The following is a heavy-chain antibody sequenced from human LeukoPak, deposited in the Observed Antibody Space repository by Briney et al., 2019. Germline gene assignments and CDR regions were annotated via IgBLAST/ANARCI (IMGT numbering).Heavy chain of an antibody. CDR2: FDPEDGET. D-gene: IGHD3-10*01. CDR3: ATDPYYGSGSYYKNY. J-gene: IGHJ4*02. CDR1: GYTLTELS. V-gene: IGHV1-24*01. Sequence: ASVKVSCKVSGYTLTELSMHWVRQAPGKGLEWMGGFDPEDGETIYAQKFQGRVTMTEDTSTDTAYMELSSLRSEDTAVYYCATDPYYGSGSYYKNYWGQGTLVTVSS.